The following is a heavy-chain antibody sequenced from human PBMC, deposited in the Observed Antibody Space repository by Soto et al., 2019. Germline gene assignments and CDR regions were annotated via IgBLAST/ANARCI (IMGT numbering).Heavy chain of an antibody. CDR1: GFTFSSYG. CDR2: IWYDGSNK. D-gene: IGHD1-1*01. J-gene: IGHJ6*02. V-gene: IGHV3-33*01. Sequence: GGSLRLSCAASGFTFSSYGMHWVRQAPGKGLEWVAVIWYDGSNKYYADSVKGRFTISRDNSKNTLYLQMNSLRAEDTAVYYCAGTPTYKNQALRTESHGMDVWGQGTTVTVSS. CDR3: AGTPTYKNQALRTESHGMDV.